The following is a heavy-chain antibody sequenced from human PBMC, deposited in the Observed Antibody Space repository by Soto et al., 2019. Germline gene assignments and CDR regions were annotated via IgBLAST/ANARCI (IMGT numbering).Heavy chain of an antibody. Sequence: VHLLESGGDLVQPGGSLRLSCVASGFILNNYAMSWVRQAPGKGLEWVSTIGGTDGDSDGVPWYEDSVKGRFTISRDSYENTLFLHMDNLRAEDSALYYCVKRGRNWGAFDFWGQWTTVVVSS. CDR3: VKRGRNWGAFDF. V-gene: IGHV3-23*01. CDR1: GFILNNYA. D-gene: IGHD7-27*01. CDR2: IGGTDGDSDGVP. J-gene: IGHJ3*01.